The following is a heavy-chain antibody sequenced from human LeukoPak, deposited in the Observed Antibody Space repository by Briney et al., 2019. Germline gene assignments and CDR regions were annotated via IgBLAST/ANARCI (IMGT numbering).Heavy chain of an antibody. Sequence: GGSLRLSCAASGFTVSSNYMSLVRQAPGKGLEWVSVIYSGGSTYYADSVKGRFTISRDNSKNTLYLQMNSLRAEDTAVYYCARDRPYYFDYWGQGTLVTVSS. J-gene: IGHJ4*02. CDR1: GFTVSSNY. V-gene: IGHV3-66*02. CDR3: ARDRPYYFDY. CDR2: IYSGGST.